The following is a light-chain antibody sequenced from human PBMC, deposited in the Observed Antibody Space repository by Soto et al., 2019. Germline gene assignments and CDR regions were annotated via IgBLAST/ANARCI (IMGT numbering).Light chain of an antibody. CDR1: SSNIGSNT. V-gene: IGLV1-44*01. CDR3: AAWDDSLNVVV. J-gene: IGLJ2*01. CDR2: SNN. Sequence: QAVVTQPPSTSGTPGQRVTISCSGSSSNIGSNTVNWYQQLPGAAPKLLIYSNNQRPSRVPDRFSGSTSGTSASLAISGLQSEDEADYYCAAWDDSLNVVVFGGGTKLTVL.